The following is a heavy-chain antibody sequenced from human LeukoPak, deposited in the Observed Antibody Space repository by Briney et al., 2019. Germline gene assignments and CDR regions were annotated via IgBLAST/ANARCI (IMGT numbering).Heavy chain of an antibody. J-gene: IGHJ4*02. CDR3: ATDVTGTAPYDF. D-gene: IGHD1-7*01. V-gene: IGHV1-24*01. Sequence: ASVKVSCKVSGYFLSELSIHWVRQAPGKGLEWIGGFDREDDEAVYEQRFQGRVTMTEDPSTETAYMELSSLTSEDAGVYYCATDVTGTAPYDFWGQGTLVTVSS. CDR2: FDREDDEA. CDR1: GYFLSELS.